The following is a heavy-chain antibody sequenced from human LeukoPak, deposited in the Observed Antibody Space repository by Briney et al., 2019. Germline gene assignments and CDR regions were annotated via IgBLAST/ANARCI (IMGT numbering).Heavy chain of an antibody. Sequence: GGSLRLSCAASGFTFSSYAMSWVRQAPGKGLEWVSGITGSGGSTYHADSVKGRFTISRDNSKNTLFLHMSSLRAEDSAIFYCAKGSASGRPYYFDYWGQGILVTVSS. D-gene: IGHD2-15*01. J-gene: IGHJ4*02. CDR2: ITGSGGST. CDR3: AKGSASGRPYYFDY. V-gene: IGHV3-23*01. CDR1: GFTFSSYA.